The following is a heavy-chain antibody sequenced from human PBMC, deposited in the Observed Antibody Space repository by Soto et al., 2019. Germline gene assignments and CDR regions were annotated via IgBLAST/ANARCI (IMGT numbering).Heavy chain of an antibody. CDR2: LCYSGST. CDR3: ARHRRITLVRGVTYNWFDP. CDR1: GGTISSTSYY. D-gene: IGHD3-10*01. V-gene: IGHV4-39*01. J-gene: IGHJ5*02. Sequence: PSETLSLTCTVSGGTISSTSYYWGWIRQPPGKGLEWIGTLCYSGSTYYNPSLKSRVTISVDTSKTQFSLKLSSVTAADPAVYYCARHRRITLVRGVTYNWFDPWGQGTLVTGAS.